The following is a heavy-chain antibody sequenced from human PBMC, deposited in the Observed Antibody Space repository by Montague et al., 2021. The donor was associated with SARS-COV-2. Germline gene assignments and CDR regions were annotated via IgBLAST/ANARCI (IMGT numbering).Heavy chain of an antibody. Sequence: SETLSLTCTVSGGSISSYYWSWIRQPPGKGLEWIGYIYYSGSTNYNPSLKSRVTISVDTSKDQFSLKLSSVTAADTAGYYCARVFPRWLQSDPYFDYWGQGTLVTVSS. V-gene: IGHV4-59*01. J-gene: IGHJ4*02. CDR2: IYYSGST. D-gene: IGHD5-24*01. CDR3: ARVFPRWLQSDPYFDY. CDR1: GGSISSYY.